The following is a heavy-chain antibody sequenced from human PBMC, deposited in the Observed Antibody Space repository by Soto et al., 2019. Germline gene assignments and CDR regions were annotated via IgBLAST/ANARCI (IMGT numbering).Heavy chain of an antibody. D-gene: IGHD2-21*02. Sequence: GGSLRLSCAASGFTFSSYAMSWVRQAPGKGLEWVAAISGSGGSTYYADSVKGRFTISRDNSKNTLYLQMNSLRAEDTAVYYCARESGADSFYFDYWGQGTLVSVSS. CDR2: ISGSGGST. J-gene: IGHJ4*02. V-gene: IGHV3-23*01. CDR3: ARESGADSFYFDY. CDR1: GFTFSSYA.